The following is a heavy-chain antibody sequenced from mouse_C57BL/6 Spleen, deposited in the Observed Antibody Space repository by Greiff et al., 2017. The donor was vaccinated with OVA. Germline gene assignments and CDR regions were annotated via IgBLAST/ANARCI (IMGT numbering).Heavy chain of an antibody. CDR2: INPNNGGT. CDR1: GYTFTDYN. J-gene: IGHJ4*01. Sequence: DVQLQESGPELVKPGASVKIPCKASGYTFTDYNMDWVKQSHGKSLEWIGDINPNNGGTIYNQKFKGKATLTVDKSSSTAYMELRSLTSEDTAVYYCARSSDYVYAMDYWGQGTSVTVSS. D-gene: IGHD2-4*01. CDR3: ARSSDYVYAMDY. V-gene: IGHV1-18*01.